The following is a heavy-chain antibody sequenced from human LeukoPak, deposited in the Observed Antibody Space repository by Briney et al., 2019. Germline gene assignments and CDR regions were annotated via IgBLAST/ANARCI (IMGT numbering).Heavy chain of an antibody. CDR1: GFAFSDSW. D-gene: IGHD5-18*01. J-gene: IGHJ3*02. Sequence: PGGSLRLSCAASGFAFSDSWMTWIRQAPGKGLEWVAFIKGDGSAKKYVDSVKGRFTISRDNAKNSLFLQMNSLRAEDTAVYYCARDRGWIQHDIWGQGTMVTFSS. CDR2: IKGDGSAK. CDR3: ARDRGWIQHDI. V-gene: IGHV3-7*01.